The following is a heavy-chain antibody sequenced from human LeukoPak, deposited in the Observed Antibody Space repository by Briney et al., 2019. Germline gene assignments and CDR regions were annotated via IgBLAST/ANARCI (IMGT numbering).Heavy chain of an antibody. J-gene: IGHJ4*02. D-gene: IGHD5-12*01. CDR2: IKQDGSEQ. CDR1: GFTFSSFW. CDR3: ARDLGASYFDY. V-gene: IGHV3-7*01. Sequence: PGGSLRLSCAASGFTFSSFWMSCVGDGPGEGVEGVANIKQDGSEQYNVHPVKGRFTISRDNAKNSLYLQMNSLRAEDTAVYYCARDLGASYFDYWGQGALVTVSS.